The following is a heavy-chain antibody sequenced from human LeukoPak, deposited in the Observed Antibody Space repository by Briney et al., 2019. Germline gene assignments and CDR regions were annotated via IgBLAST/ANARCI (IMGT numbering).Heavy chain of an antibody. Sequence: PGGSLRLSCAASGFTFSSYAMSWVRQAPGKGLEWVSAISGSGGSTYYADSVKGRFTISRDNSKNTLYLQMKSLRAEDTAVYYCAKGPSIAVAGLRGAFDIWGQGTMVTVSS. J-gene: IGHJ3*02. V-gene: IGHV3-23*01. D-gene: IGHD6-19*01. CDR1: GFTFSSYA. CDR2: ISGSGGST. CDR3: AKGPSIAVAGLRGAFDI.